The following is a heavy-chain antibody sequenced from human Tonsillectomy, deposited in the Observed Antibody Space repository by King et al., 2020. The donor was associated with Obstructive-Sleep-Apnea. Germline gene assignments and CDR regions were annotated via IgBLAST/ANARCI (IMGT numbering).Heavy chain of an antibody. CDR3: ASGSGYYYFEY. CDR1: GFTFSSYA. CDR2: ISYDTGTNK. J-gene: IGHJ4*02. V-gene: IGHV3-30-3*01. Sequence: VQLVESGGDVVQPGRSLRLSCAGSGFTFSSYAIHWVRQAPGKGLEWVAGISYDTGTNKFYTDSVKGRFPISRDNSKNTMYLHMNSLRAEDTAVYFCASGSGYYYFEYWGQGTLVTVSS. D-gene: IGHD3-22*01.